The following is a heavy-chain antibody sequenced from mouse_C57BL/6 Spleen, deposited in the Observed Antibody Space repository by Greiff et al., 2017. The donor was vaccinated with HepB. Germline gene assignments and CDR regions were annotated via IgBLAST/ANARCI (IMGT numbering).Heavy chain of an antibody. CDR2: ISGGGGNT. CDR1: GFTFSSYT. CDR3: ARHSYYYGSRGYFDV. V-gene: IGHV5-9*01. J-gene: IGHJ1*03. D-gene: IGHD1-1*01. Sequence: DVHLVESGGGLVKPGGSLKLSCAASGFTFSSYTMSWVRQTPEKRLEWVATISGGGGNTYYPDSVKGRFTISRDNAKNTLYLQMSSLRSEDTALYYCARHSYYYGSRGYFDVWGTGTTVTVSS.